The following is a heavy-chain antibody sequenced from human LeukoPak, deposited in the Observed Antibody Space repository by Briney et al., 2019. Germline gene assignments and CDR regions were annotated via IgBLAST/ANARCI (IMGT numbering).Heavy chain of an antibody. CDR1: GGSVSRGTFF. CDR3: ARENPSGYYNRPIDY. J-gene: IGHJ4*02. D-gene: IGHD3-22*01. Sequence: SETLSLTCAVSGGSVSRGTFFWTWIRQPPGKGLEWIGDIYYSGSIKYNPSLKSRVTMSVDTSKNQFSLKLSSVTAADTAIYYCARENPSGYYNRPIDYWGQGTLVTVSS. CDR2: IYYSGSI. V-gene: IGHV4-61*01.